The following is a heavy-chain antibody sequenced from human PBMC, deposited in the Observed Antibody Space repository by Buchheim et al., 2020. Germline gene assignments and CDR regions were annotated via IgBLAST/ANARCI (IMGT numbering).Heavy chain of an antibody. CDR2: ITPSGCST. Sequence: QVQLVQSGAEVKKPGASVKVSCKASGYTFTSYYMHWVRQAPGQGLEWMGLITPSGCSTSYAQKFQRSVIMTRDTSTSTVHMELSSLRSEDTAVYYCARGPPIVVVTAIPGWFDPWGQGTL. CDR1: GYTFTSYY. D-gene: IGHD2-21*02. CDR3: ARGPPIVVVTAIPGWFDP. J-gene: IGHJ5*02. V-gene: IGHV1-46*01.